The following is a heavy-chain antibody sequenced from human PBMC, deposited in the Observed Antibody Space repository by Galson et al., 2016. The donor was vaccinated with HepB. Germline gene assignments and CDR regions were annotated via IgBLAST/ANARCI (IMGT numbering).Heavy chain of an antibody. CDR3: AKDRDYFRYRHNGMDV. CDR2: ISVFGGET. Sequence: SLRLSCAASGFFVTDYGMNWVRRAPGKGLEWVSGISVFGGETFYADSVKGRFTISRDKNENTVHLQMSSLRAEDTAVYYCAKDRDYFRYRHNGMDVWGQGTAVTVAS. J-gene: IGHJ6*02. V-gene: IGHV3-23*01. D-gene: IGHD3-16*02. CDR1: GFFVTDYG.